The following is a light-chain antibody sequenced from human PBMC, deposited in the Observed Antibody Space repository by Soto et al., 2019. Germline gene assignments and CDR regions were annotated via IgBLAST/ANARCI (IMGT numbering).Light chain of an antibody. CDR1: QSVSGY. J-gene: IGKJ4*01. V-gene: IGKV3-11*01. CDR2: DAS. CDR3: QQRSNWPST. Sequence: ESVLTQSPATLSLSPGNRATLSCRASQSVSGYLAWYQQQPGQAPRLLIYDASNRATGIPARFSGSGSGTDFPLTITSLEPEDFAVYYCQQRSNWPSTFGGGTKVEI.